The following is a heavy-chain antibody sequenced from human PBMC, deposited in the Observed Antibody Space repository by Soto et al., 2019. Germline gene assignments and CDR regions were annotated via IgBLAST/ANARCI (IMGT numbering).Heavy chain of an antibody. CDR3: ARDAVPPGAPPAIAAAGLFDY. CDR2: ISSSSSYI. V-gene: IGHV3-21*01. CDR1: GFNFNSYS. D-gene: IGHD6-13*01. J-gene: IGHJ4*02. Sequence: PGGSLRLSCAASGFNFNSYSMNWVRQAPGKGLEWVSSISSSSSYIYYADSVKGRFTIFRDNAKNSLYLQMNSLRAEDTAVYYCARDAVPPGAPPAIAAAGLFDYWGQGTLVTVPS.